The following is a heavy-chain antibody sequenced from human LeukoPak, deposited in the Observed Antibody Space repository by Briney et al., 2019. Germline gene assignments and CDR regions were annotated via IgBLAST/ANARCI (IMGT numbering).Heavy chain of an antibody. CDR1: GYSISSGYH. D-gene: IGHD3-22*01. CDR2: IYYSGST. V-gene: IGHV4-38-2*02. Sequence: SEPLSLTCTVSGYSISSGYHLGWIRQPPGNGVDWIGRIYYSGSTYYIPSLKSRVTISVDTSKNQFSLKLSSVTAADTAVYYCARALDYYDSSGYYSYYYYMDVWGKGTTVTVSS. J-gene: IGHJ6*03. CDR3: ARALDYYDSSGYYSYYYYMDV.